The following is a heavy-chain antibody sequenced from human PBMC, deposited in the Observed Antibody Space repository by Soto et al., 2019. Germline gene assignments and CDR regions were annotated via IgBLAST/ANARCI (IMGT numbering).Heavy chain of an antibody. Sequence: QVQLQESGPGLVKPSETLSLTCTVSGGSVSSGSYYWSWIRQPPGKGLEWIGYIHYSGSTNYNPPLQSRVTISVDTSKNQSSLTLSSVTAADTAVYYCARESGRAYSYYYAMDVWGQGTTVTVSS. CDR1: GGSVSSGSYY. D-gene: IGHD1-26*01. J-gene: IGHJ6*02. V-gene: IGHV4-61*01. CDR3: ARESGRAYSYYYAMDV. CDR2: IHYSGST.